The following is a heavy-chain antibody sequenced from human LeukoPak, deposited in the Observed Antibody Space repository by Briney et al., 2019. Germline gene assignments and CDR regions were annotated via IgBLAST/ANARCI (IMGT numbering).Heavy chain of an antibody. CDR2: ISNDGMRK. J-gene: IGHJ6*02. Sequence: PGGSLRLSCAASGFTFSRSAMHWVRQPPGKGLEWMAVISNDGMRKFHADSVKGRFTISRDNSKNTLYLQLHSLRVEDTAVYYCARALHYYYGMDVWGQGTTVTVSS. CDR1: GFTFSRSA. D-gene: IGHD3-10*01. CDR3: ARALHYYYGMDV. V-gene: IGHV3-30*14.